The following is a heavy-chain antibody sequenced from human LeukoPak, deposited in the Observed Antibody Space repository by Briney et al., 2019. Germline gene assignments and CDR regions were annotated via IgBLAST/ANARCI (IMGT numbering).Heavy chain of an antibody. CDR1: GGSVSSGSYY. CDR3: ARVVITTGYYFDY. J-gene: IGHJ4*02. V-gene: IGHV4-61*01. CDR2: IYYSGST. D-gene: IGHD3-22*01. Sequence: SETLSLTCTVSGGSVSSGSYYWSWIRQPPGKGLEWIGYIYYSGSTNYNPSLKSRVTMSVDTSKNQFSLKLSSVAAADTAVYYRARVVITTGYYFDYWGQGTLVTVSS.